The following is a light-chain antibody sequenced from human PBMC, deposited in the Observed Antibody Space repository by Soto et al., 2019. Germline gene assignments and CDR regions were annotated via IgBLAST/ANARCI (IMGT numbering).Light chain of an antibody. CDR1: NSNIGSNY. Sequence: QSVLTQPPSASGTPGQTVTIACSGSNSNIGSNYVCWYQQLPGTAPKLLIYRNNHRPSGVPDRCSGSKSGTSASLAISGLRSEDEADYYCSTWDDSLPGIVVFGGGTKLTVL. V-gene: IGLV1-47*01. CDR2: RNN. J-gene: IGLJ2*01. CDR3: STWDDSLPGIVV.